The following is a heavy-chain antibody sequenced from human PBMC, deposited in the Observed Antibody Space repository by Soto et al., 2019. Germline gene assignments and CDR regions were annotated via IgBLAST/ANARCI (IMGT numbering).Heavy chain of an antibody. D-gene: IGHD3-22*01. Sequence: GASVKVSCKASGYTFTSYGISWVRQAPGQGLEWMGWISAYNGNTNYAQKLQGRVTMTTDTSTDTAYMELRSLRSEDTAVYYCATVYDSSGYTYYYYYGMDVWGQGTTVTVSS. CDR1: GYTFTSYG. V-gene: IGHV1-18*01. J-gene: IGHJ6*02. CDR2: ISAYNGNT. CDR3: ATVYDSSGYTYYYYYGMDV.